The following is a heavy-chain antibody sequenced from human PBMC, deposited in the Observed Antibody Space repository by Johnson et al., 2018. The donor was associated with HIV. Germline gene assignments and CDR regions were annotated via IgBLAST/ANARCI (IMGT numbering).Heavy chain of an antibody. CDR2: ISWNSGSI. D-gene: IGHD6-13*01. V-gene: IGHV3-9*01. J-gene: IGHJ3*01. CDR3: AKDQWTSSWTNDAFDF. CDR1: GFTFDDYA. Sequence: VQLVESGGGLVQPGRSLRLSCAASGFTFDDYAMHWVRQAPGKGLEWVSGISWNSGSIGYADSVKGRFTISRDNAKNSLYLQMNSLRAEDTALYYCAKDQWTSSWTNDAFDFWGQWTMVTVSS.